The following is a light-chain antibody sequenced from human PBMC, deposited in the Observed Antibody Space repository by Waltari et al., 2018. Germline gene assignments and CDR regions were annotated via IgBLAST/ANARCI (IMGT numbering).Light chain of an antibody. CDR2: WAS. Sequence: DIVMTQSPDSLAVSLGARATTNCKSSQSVLYSSNNKNYLAWYQQKPGQPPKLLIYWASTRESGVPDRFSGSGSGTDFTLTISSLQAEDVAVYYCQQYYSSLSWTFGQGTKVEIK. J-gene: IGKJ1*01. CDR1: QSVLYSSNNKNY. V-gene: IGKV4-1*01. CDR3: QQYYSSLSWT.